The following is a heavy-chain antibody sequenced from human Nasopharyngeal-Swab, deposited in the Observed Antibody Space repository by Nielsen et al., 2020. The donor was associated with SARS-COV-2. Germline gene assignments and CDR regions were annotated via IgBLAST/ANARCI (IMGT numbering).Heavy chain of an antibody. V-gene: IGHV5-51*01. J-gene: IGHJ4*02. D-gene: IGHD3-3*01. CDR1: GYTFTSFW. Sequence: KCPGYTFTSFWIGRVRQMPGEGLEWMGIIYPGDSDTRYSPSFQGQVTISADKSISTAYLQWSSLKASDTAMYYCGRVSERGIFGYWGQGTLVTVSS. CDR3: GRVSERGIFGY. CDR2: IYPGDSDT.